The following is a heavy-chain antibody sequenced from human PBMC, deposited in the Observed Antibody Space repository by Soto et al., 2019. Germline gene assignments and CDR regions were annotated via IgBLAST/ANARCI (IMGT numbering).Heavy chain of an antibody. V-gene: IGHV3-23*01. D-gene: IGHD5-12*01. CDR2: ITGNGFGT. CDR3: ARLSGYSGYDPFDY. Sequence: EVLLLDSGGGLVQPGGSPRLSCAASGFNFDIYAMGWVRQAPGKGLEWVSVITGNGFGTYYPDSVKGRFTISRDISKKTLFLQMSSLRAEDTAVYYCARLSGYSGYDPFDYWGQGTLVTVSS. CDR1: GFNFDIYA. J-gene: IGHJ4*02.